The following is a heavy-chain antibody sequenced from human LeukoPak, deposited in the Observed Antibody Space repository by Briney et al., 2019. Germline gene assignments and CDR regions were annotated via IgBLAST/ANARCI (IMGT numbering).Heavy chain of an antibody. CDR1: GFTFSSYG. CDR3: ARVLPRYYDFWSGYPISY. Sequence: GGSLRLSCAASGFTFSSYGMHWVRQAPGKGLEWVAVISYDGSNKYYADSVKGRFTISRDNSKNTLYLQMNSLRAEDTAVYYCARVLPRYYDFWSGYPISYWGQGTLVTVSS. CDR2: ISYDGSNK. D-gene: IGHD3-3*01. J-gene: IGHJ4*02. V-gene: IGHV3-30*03.